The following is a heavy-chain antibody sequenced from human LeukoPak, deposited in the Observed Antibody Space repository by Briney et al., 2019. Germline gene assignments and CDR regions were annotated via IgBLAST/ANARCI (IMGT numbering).Heavy chain of an antibody. CDR3: ARRSIAVAGPFDY. CDR2: ISSLSGTI. Sequence: SGGSLRLSCAASGFTFSSYSMNWVRQAPGKGLEWVSYISSLSGTIYYADSVKGRFIISRDNAQNSLFLQMNSLRAEDTAVYYCARRSIAVAGPFDYWGQGTLVTVSS. CDR1: GFTFSSYS. V-gene: IGHV3-48*01. J-gene: IGHJ4*02. D-gene: IGHD6-19*01.